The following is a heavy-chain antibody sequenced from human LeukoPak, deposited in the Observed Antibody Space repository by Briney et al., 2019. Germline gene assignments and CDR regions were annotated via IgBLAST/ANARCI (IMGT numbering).Heavy chain of an antibody. CDR3: AKFHTVTTTY. CDR2: ISASGGST. Sequence: GGSLRLSCAASGLTFSRYAMSWVRQAPGKGLEWVSAISASGGSTYYADSVKGRFTISRDNSKNTLYLQMNSLRVEDTAVYYCAKFHTVTTTYWGQGTLVTVSS. V-gene: IGHV3-23*01. D-gene: IGHD4-11*01. J-gene: IGHJ4*02. CDR1: GLTFSRYA.